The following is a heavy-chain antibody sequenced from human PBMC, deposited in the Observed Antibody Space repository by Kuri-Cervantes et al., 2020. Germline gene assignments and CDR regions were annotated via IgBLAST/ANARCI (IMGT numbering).Heavy chain of an antibody. J-gene: IGHJ4*02. CDR1: GFTFSSYG. CDR3: ARFSTIKGTDY. Sequence: GGSLRLSCAASGFTFSSYGIHWVRQAPGKGLEWVAFIRYDGSNKYYADSVKGRFTIPRDNSKNTVYQQMNNLRAEDTAVCYCARFSTIKGTDYWGQGTLVTVSS. CDR2: IRYDGSNK. D-gene: IGHD5-24*01. V-gene: IGHV3-30*02.